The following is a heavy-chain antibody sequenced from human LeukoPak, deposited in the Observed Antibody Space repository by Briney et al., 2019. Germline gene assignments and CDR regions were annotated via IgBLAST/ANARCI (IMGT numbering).Heavy chain of an antibody. J-gene: IGHJ4*02. CDR1: GFNFGVYW. CDR2: IKQDGSEK. V-gene: IGHV3-7*01. CDR3: ARDTRGLFDY. D-gene: IGHD3-10*01. Sequence: GGSLRLSCAASGFNFGVYWMSWVRQAPGKGLEWVANIKQDGSEKNYMDSAKGRFTTARDNAKSSLHLQMNSLRVEDTAVYYCARDTRGLFDYWGQGTLVTVSS.